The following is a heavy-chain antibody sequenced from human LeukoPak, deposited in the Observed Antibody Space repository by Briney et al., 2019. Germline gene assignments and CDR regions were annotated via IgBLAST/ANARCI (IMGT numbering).Heavy chain of an antibody. D-gene: IGHD6-19*01. CDR1: GGSISSSCYY. V-gene: IGHV4-39*07. Sequence: SETLSLTCTVSGGSISSSCYYWGWIRQPPGKGLEWIGSIYYSGSTYYNPSLKSRVTISVDTSKNQFSLKLSSVTAADTAVYYCARGSGWGQGTLVTVSS. CDR2: IYYSGST. J-gene: IGHJ4*02. CDR3: ARGSG.